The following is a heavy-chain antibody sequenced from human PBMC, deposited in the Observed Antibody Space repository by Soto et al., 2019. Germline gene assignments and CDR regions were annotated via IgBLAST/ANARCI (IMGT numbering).Heavy chain of an antibody. CDR1: GYTFTSYD. D-gene: IGHD2-21*01. V-gene: IGHV1-8*01. Sequence: QVQLVQSGAEVKKPGASVKVSCKASGYTFTSYDINWVRQATGQGLEWMGWMNPNSGNTGYAQKFQGRVTMNRNTSISTAYMELSILKSEYTAVYYCAREVANRFDPWGQGTLVTVSS. CDR3: AREVANRFDP. J-gene: IGHJ5*02. CDR2: MNPNSGNT.